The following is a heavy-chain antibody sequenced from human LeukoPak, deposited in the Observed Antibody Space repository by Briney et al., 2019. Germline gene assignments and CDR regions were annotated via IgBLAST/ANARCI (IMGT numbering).Heavy chain of an antibody. J-gene: IGHJ4*02. CDR1: GFTFSSYW. CDR2: IKQDGSEK. D-gene: IGHD2/OR15-2a*01. V-gene: IGHV3-7*01. CDR3: ARDWFHAIDY. Sequence: QSGGSLRLSCAASGFTFSSYWMTWVRHLPGKGLEWVAKIKQDGSEKYYVDSVKGRFTISRDNTRDSLHLQMNSLRAEDTAVYYCARDWFHAIDYWGQGTLVTVSS.